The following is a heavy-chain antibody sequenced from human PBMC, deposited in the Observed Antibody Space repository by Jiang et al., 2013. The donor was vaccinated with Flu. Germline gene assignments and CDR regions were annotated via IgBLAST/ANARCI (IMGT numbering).Heavy chain of an antibody. CDR2: ISYDGSNK. CDR3: ARPVVRGVYILGCPGHY. D-gene: IGHD3-10*01. V-gene: IGHV3-30-3*01. CDR1: GFTFSSYA. J-gene: IGHJ4*02. Sequence: VQLVESGGGVVQPGRSLRLSCAASGFTFSSYAMHWVRQAPGKGLEWVAVISYDGSNKYYADSVKGRFTISRDNSKNTLYLQMNSLRAEDTAVYYCARPVVRGVYILGCPGHYWGQGTLVTVSS.